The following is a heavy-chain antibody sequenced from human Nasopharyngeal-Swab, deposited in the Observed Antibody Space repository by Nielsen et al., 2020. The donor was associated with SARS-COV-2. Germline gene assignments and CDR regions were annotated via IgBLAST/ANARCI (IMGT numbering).Heavy chain of an antibody. J-gene: IGHJ4*02. CDR3: ARAIEAYGPRDVANEDF. CDR1: GGSLTSFF. CDR2: IYYNGRT. Sequence: SETLSLTCSVSGGSLTSFFWSWIRQPPGKELEWLGYIYYNGRTTYNPSLKSRVTISVDTSNNQFSLKGASVTTADTAVYYCARAIEAYGPRDVANEDFWGRGTLVTVSS. D-gene: IGHD5-24*01. V-gene: IGHV4-59*01.